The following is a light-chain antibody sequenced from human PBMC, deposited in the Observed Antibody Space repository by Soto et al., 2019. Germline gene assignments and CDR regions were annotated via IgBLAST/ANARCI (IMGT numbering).Light chain of an antibody. V-gene: IGKV1-5*03. J-gene: IGKJ1*01. CDR2: KAS. CDR1: QSISSW. CDR3: QQYSYYST. Sequence: DIQMTQSPSTLSASVGDRVTITCRASQSISSWLAWYQQKPGEAPKLLIYKASNLAYGVPSRFSGSGSGTEFTLTVSSLEPDDLASYYCQQYSYYSTFGQGTRVDIK.